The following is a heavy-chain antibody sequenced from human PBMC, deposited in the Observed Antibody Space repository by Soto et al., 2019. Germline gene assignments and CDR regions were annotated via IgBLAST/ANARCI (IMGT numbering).Heavy chain of an antibody. CDR2: IYPGDSDT. CDR3: ARHSTSAPKDY. J-gene: IGHJ4*01. V-gene: IGHV5-51*01. CDR1: GYSFTTYW. D-gene: IGHD3-10*01. Sequence: PGESPKIFRKSSGYSFTTYWIAWVRQMPGKGLEWVGIIYPGDSDTRYSPSFEGHVTLSVDKSISTAFLQWNSLKASDNAIYYCARHSTSAPKDYWGQGTLVTVSS.